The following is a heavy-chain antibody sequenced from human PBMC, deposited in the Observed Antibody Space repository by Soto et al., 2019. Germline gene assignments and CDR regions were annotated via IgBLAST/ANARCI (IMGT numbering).Heavy chain of an antibody. CDR2: ISWNSGSI. V-gene: IGHV3-9*01. CDR1: GFTFDDYA. D-gene: IGHD3-10*01. J-gene: IGHJ3*02. CDR3: AKVKRFGELLSDAFDI. Sequence: GGSLRLSCAASGFTFDDYAMHWVRQAPGKGLEWVSGISWNSGSIGYADSVKGRFTISRDNAKNSLYLQMNSLRAEDTALYYCAKVKRFGELLSDAFDIWGQGTMVTVSS.